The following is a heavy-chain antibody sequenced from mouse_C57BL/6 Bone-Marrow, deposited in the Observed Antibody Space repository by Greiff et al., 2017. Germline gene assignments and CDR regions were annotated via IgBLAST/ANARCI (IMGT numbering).Heavy chain of an antibody. J-gene: IGHJ3*01. CDR3: ARWEYDYDLAWFAY. CDR2: VFPGSGST. V-gene: IGHV1-56*01. Sequence: VQPQESGPELVRPGASVKISCKAPGYTFTSHWMQWVRQRPGQGLEWIGEVFPGSGSTYYNEKFKGKATLTVDTSSSTAYMQLSRLTSEDSAVYFCARWEYDYDLAWFAYWGQGTLVTVSA. D-gene: IGHD2-4*01. CDR1: GYTFTSHW.